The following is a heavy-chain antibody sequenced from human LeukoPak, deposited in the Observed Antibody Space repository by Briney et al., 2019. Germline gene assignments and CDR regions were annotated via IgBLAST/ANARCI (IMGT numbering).Heavy chain of an antibody. J-gene: IGHJ4*02. CDR3: AREKSRVVPAAIEY. D-gene: IGHD2-2*02. Sequence: SETLSLTCTVSGGSLSSGSYYWSWIRQPAGKGLEWIGRIYTSGSTNYNPSLKSRVTISVDTSKNQFSLKLSSVTAADTAVYYCAREKSRVVPAAIEYWGQGTLVTVSS. CDR2: IYTSGST. V-gene: IGHV4-61*02. CDR1: GGSLSSGSYY.